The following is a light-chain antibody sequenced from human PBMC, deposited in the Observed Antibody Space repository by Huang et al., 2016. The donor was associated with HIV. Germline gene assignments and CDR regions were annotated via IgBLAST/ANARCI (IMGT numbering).Light chain of an antibody. CDR3: QQSYSIPST. CDR2: AAS. V-gene: IGKV1-39*01. CDR1: QSISNY. J-gene: IGKJ4*01. Sequence: DIQMTQSPSSLSASVGDRVTITCRASQSISNYLNWYQQKPGTAPNLLIYAASSLQSGFPSRFSGSGSETDFTLTISSLQPEDFATYYCQQSYSIPSTFGGGTRVEIK.